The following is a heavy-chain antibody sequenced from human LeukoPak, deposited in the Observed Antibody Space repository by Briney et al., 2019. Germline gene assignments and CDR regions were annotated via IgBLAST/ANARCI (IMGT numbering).Heavy chain of an antibody. CDR3: ARIRDGYNDAYDI. J-gene: IGHJ3*02. V-gene: IGHV1-46*01. CDR2: INPGGGNT. CDR1: GYTFTSYH. D-gene: IGHD5-24*01. Sequence: ASVKVSCKASGYTFTSYHIHWVRQAPGQGLEWMGWINPGGGNTNYAQNFQGRVTMTRDTSASTVYMELSSLRSEDTAIYYCARIRDGYNDAYDIWGQGTVVTVPS.